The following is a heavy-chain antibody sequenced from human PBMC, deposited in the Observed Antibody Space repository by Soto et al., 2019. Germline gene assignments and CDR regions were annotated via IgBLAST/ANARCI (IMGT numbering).Heavy chain of an antibody. V-gene: IGHV4-39*01. D-gene: IGHD3-9*01. J-gene: IGHJ5*02. Sequence: PSETLSLTCTVSGGSISSSSYYWGWIRQPPGKGLEWIGSIYYSGSTYYNPSLKSRVTISVDTSKSQFSLKLSSVTAADTAVYYCARHRPDINWFDPWGQGTLVTVSS. CDR3: ARHRPDINWFDP. CDR2: IYYSGST. CDR1: GGSISSSSYY.